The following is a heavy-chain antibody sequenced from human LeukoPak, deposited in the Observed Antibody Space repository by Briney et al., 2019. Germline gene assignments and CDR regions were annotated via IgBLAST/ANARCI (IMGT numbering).Heavy chain of an antibody. D-gene: IGHD4-17*01. CDR2: IYHSGST. V-gene: IGHV4-30-2*01. J-gene: IGHJ3*02. CDR3: ARAPIGDRDAFDI. Sequence: SQTLSLTCAVSGGSISSGGYSWSWIRQPPGKGLEWIGYIYHSGSTYYNPSLKSQVTISVDRSKNQFSLKLSSVTAADTAVYYCARAPIGDRDAFDIWGQGTMVTVSS. CDR1: GGSISSGGYS.